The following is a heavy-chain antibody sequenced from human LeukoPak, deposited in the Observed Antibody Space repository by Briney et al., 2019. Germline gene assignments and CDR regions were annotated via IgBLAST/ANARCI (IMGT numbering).Heavy chain of an antibody. CDR3: ASVGITMVRGVSTGYYFDY. CDR1: GGTFSSYA. V-gene: IGHV1-69*13. D-gene: IGHD3-10*01. CDR2: IITIFGTA. Sequence: ASVKVSCKASGGTFSSYAISWVRQAPAQGLEWMGGIITIFGTAYNAHKFQGRVTITADESTSTAYMELSSMRSEDTAVYCCASVGITMVRGVSTGYYFDYWGQGNLVTVSS. J-gene: IGHJ4*02.